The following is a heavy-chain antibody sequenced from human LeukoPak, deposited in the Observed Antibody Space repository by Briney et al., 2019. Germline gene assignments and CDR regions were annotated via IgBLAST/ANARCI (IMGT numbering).Heavy chain of an antibody. V-gene: IGHV3-48*03. Sequence: GGSLRLSCAASGFTFSSYEMNWVRQAPGKGLEWVSYISSSGSTIYYADSVKGRFTISRDNSKNTLYLQMNSLRAEDTAVYYCGYGDYYYYGMDVWGQGTTVTVSS. CDR2: ISSSGSTI. CDR1: GFTFSSYE. J-gene: IGHJ6*02. CDR3: GYGDYYYYGMDV. D-gene: IGHD4-17*01.